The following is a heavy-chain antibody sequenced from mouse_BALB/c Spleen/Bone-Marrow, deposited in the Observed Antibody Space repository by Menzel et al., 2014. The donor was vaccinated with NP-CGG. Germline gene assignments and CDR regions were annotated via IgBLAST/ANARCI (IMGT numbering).Heavy chain of an antibody. CDR3: ARDKGRVFFDY. V-gene: IGHV7-3*02. Sequence: EVMLVESGGGLVQPGGSLRLSCATSGFTSTDYYMNWVRQPPGKALEWLGFIRNKANGYTTEYSASVKSRFTISRDNSQNILYLQMNTLRADDSATYYCARDKGRVFFDYWGQGTTLTVSS. CDR1: GFTSTDYY. CDR2: IRNKANGYTT. J-gene: IGHJ2*01.